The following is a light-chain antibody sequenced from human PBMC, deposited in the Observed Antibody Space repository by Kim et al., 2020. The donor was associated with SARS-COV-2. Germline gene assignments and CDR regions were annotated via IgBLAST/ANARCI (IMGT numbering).Light chain of an antibody. Sequence: QSVLTQPPSVSAAPGQKVTISCSGSSSNIGNNDVSWYQQLPGTAPKLLIYDNSKRPSGIPDRFSGSRSGRSATLGITGLQTGDEADYYCGTWDSGLSAWVFGGGTKLTVL. V-gene: IGLV1-51*01. CDR3: GTWDSGLSAWV. CDR1: SSNIGNND. CDR2: DNS. J-gene: IGLJ3*02.